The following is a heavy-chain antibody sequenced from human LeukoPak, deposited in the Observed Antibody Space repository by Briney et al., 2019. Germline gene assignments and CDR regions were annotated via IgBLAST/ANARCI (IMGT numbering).Heavy chain of an antibody. CDR3: ARDHYYNSSGYTFRH. Sequence: PSETLSLTCTVSGGSISNYYWSWIRQPPGKGLEWIGYIYYSGSTNYNPSLKSRVTISVDTSKNQFSLKLDSVTAADTAVYYCARDHYYNSSGYTFRHWGQGTLVTVSS. CDR1: GGSISNYY. D-gene: IGHD3-22*01. J-gene: IGHJ1*01. V-gene: IGHV4-59*01. CDR2: IYYSGST.